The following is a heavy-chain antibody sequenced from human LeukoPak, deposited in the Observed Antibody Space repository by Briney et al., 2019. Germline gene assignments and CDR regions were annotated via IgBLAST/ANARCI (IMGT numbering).Heavy chain of an antibody. V-gene: IGHV4-4*07. CDR1: GGSISSYY. J-gene: IGHJ3*02. D-gene: IGHD3-9*01. CDR3: ARYDILTGTDAFDI. Sequence: SETLSLTCTVSGGSISSYYWSWIRQPAGKGLEWIGRIYTSGSTNYNPSLKSRVTMSVDTSKNQFSLKLSPVTAADTAVYYCARYDILTGTDAFDIWGQGTMVTVSS. CDR2: IYTSGST.